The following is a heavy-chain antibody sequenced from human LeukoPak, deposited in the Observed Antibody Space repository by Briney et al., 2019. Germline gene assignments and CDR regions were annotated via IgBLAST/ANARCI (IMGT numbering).Heavy chain of an antibody. D-gene: IGHD5-24*01. CDR2: IYYSGST. V-gene: IGHV4-59*01. Sequence: SETLSLTCTVSGGSISSYYWSWIRQPPGKGLEWIGYIYYSGSTNYNPSLKSRVTISVDTSKNQFSLKLSSVTAADTAVYYCARGDNYSWGQGTLVTVSS. CDR1: GGSISSYY. J-gene: IGHJ4*02. CDR3: ARGDNYS.